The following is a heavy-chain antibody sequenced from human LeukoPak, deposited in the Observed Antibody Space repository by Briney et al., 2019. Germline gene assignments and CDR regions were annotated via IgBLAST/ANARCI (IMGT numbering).Heavy chain of an antibody. Sequence: QPGRSLRLSCAASGFTFSSYAMHWVRQAPGKGLEWVAVISYDGSNKYYADSVKGRFTISRDNSKNTLYLQMNSLRAEDTAVYYCAKTAPVLRYFDIDYWGQGTLVTVSS. CDR2: ISYDGSNK. D-gene: IGHD3-9*01. V-gene: IGHV3-30*18. CDR3: AKTAPVLRYFDIDY. CDR1: GFTFSSYA. J-gene: IGHJ4*02.